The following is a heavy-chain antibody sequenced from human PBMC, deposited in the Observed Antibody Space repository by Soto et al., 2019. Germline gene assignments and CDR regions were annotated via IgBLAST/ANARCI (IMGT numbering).Heavy chain of an antibody. Sequence: ASVKVSCKASGYTFTSYAMHWVRQAPGQRLEWMGWINAGNGNTKYSQKFQGRVTITRDTSASTAYMELSSLRSEDTAVYYCASSRRYSWNYRANWFDPWGQGTLVTVSS. J-gene: IGHJ5*02. D-gene: IGHD1-7*01. V-gene: IGHV1-3*01. CDR2: INAGNGNT. CDR3: ASSRRYSWNYRANWFDP. CDR1: GYTFTSYA.